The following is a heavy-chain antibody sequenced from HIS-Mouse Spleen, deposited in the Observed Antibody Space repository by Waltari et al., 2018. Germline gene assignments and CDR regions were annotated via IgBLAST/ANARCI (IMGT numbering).Heavy chain of an antibody. D-gene: IGHD6-13*01. V-gene: IGHV3-30*18. CDR2: ISYDGSNK. J-gene: IGHJ5*02. CDR1: GFTFRSSG. CDR3: AKEYSSSHNWFDP. Sequence: QVQLVESGGGVVQPGRSLRLSFAASGFTFRSSGMHGVRRAPGKGLEWVAVISYDGSNKYYADSVKGRFTISRDNSKNTLYLQMNSLRAEDTAVYYCAKEYSSSHNWFDPWGQGTLVTVSS.